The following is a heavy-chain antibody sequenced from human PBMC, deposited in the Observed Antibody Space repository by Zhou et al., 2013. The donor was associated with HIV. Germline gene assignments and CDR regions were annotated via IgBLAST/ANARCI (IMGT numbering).Heavy chain of an antibody. CDR3: ASPKLGYCSSTSCADAFDI. J-gene: IGHJ3*02. CDR1: GGTFSSYA. D-gene: IGHD2-2*01. V-gene: IGHV1-69*05. CDR2: IIPIFGTA. Sequence: QVQLVQSGAEVKKPGSSVKVSCKASGGTFSSYAISWVRQAPGQGLEWMGGIIPIFGTANYAQKFQGRVTITTDESTSTAYMELSSLRSEDTAVYYCASPKLGYCSSTSCADAFDIWGPRDNGHRLF.